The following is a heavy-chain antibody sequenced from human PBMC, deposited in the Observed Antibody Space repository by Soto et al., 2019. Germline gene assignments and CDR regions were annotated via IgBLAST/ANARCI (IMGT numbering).Heavy chain of an antibody. CDR3: AREERVTIFGVVTHNWFDP. D-gene: IGHD3-3*01. CDR2: INAGNGNT. J-gene: IGHJ5*02. V-gene: IGHV1-3*01. CDR1: GDTFTSYA. Sequence: ASVKVSCKASGDTFTSYAMHWVRQAPGQRLEWMGWINAGNGNTKYSQKFQGRVTITRDKSASTAYMELSSLRSEDTAVYYCAREERVTIFGVVTHNWFDPWGQGTLVTVSS.